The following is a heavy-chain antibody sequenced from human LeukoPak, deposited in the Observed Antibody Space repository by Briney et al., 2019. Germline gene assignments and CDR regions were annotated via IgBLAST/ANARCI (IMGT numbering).Heavy chain of an antibody. CDR3: ARNAYGSGRHVDY. CDR2: INPNSGGT. Sequence: ASVKVSCKASGYTFTGYCMHWVRQAPGQGLEWMGWINPNSGGTNYAQKFQGRVTMTRDTSISTAYMELSRLRSDDTAVYYCARNAYGSGRHVDYWGQGTLVTVSS. V-gene: IGHV1-2*02. CDR1: GYTFTGYC. J-gene: IGHJ4*02. D-gene: IGHD3-10*01.